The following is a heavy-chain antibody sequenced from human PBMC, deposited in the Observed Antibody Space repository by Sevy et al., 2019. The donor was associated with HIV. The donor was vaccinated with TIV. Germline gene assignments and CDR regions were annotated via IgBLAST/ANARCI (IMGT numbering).Heavy chain of an antibody. CDR1: GFTFSYAW. J-gene: IGHJ6*02. V-gene: IGHV3-15*01. D-gene: IGHD2-8*02. CDR2: IKAKSDDGTI. Sequence: GGSLRLSCAASGFTFSYAWMSWVRQAPGKGLEWVGRIKAKSDDGTIDYAAPVKGRFTISRDDSKNTLYLQMNSLKTEDTGIYYCNTDPIIVLLVTDGMDVWGQGTTVTVSS. CDR3: NTDPIIVLLVTDGMDV.